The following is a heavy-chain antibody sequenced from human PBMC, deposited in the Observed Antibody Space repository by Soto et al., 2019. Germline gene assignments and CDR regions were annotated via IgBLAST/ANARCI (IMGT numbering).Heavy chain of an antibody. Sequence: SETLSLTCNVSGGSVASGGYYWSWIRQPPGKGLEWIGYIFYSDNTFYNPSLKRRVKISVDTSTNQFSLKLNSVTAADTAVYYCARDAYYSDSGAYHRIFDHWGQGALVTVSS. CDR3: ARDAYYSDSGAYHRIFDH. V-gene: IGHV4-30-4*08. CDR1: GGSVASGGYY. J-gene: IGHJ4*02. CDR2: IFYSDNT. D-gene: IGHD3-22*01.